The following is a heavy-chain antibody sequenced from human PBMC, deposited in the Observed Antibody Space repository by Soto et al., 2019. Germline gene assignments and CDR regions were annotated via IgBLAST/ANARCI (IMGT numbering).Heavy chain of an antibody. CDR1: GGSFSGYY. J-gene: IGHJ5*02. D-gene: IGHD2-2*01. V-gene: IGHV4-34*01. Sequence: SETLSLTCAFYGGSFSGYYWSWIRQPPGKGLEWIGEINHRGSTNYNPCLKSRVTISVDTSKNQFSLKLSSVTAADTAVYYCARGPYQLPEFKMFDPWGQGTLVTVSS. CDR2: INHRGST. CDR3: ARGPYQLPEFKMFDP.